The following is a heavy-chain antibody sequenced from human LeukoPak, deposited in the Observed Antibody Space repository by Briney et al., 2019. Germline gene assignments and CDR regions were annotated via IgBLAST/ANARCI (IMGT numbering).Heavy chain of an antibody. Sequence: SETLSLTCTVSGGSISSSSYYWGWIRQPPGKGPEWIGSIYYSGSTYYNPSLKSRVTISVDTSKNQFSLKLSSVTAADTAVYYCASDGPWIQLWYFDYWGQGTLVTVSS. CDR3: ASDGPWIQLWYFDY. V-gene: IGHV4-39*07. J-gene: IGHJ4*02. CDR1: GGSISSSSYY. D-gene: IGHD5-18*01. CDR2: IYYSGST.